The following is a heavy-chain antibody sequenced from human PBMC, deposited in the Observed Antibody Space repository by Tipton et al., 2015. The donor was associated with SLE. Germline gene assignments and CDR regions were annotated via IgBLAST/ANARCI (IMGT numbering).Heavy chain of an antibody. CDR3: AKGRWSTTNYYYYDMDV. V-gene: IGHV3-30*04. CDR1: GFPFSSYA. CDR2: ISYDGNNK. Sequence: SLRLSCAASGFPFSSYAMHWVRQAPGKGLEWVAVISYDGNNKYYADSVKGRFTISRDNSKNTLYVQMNSLRAEDTAVYYCAKGRWSTTNYYYYDMDVWGQGTTVTVSS. D-gene: IGHD2/OR15-2a*01. J-gene: IGHJ6*02.